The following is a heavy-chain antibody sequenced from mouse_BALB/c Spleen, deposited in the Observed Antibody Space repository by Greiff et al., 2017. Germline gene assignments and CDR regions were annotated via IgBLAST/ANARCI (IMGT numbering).Heavy chain of an antibody. CDR2: ISSGGSYT. V-gene: IGHV5-9-4*01. Sequence: DVQLVESGGGLVKPGGSLKLSCAASGFTFSSYAMSWVRQSPEKRLEWVAEISSGGSYTYYPDTVTGRFTISRDNAKNTLYLEMSSLRSEDTAMYYCAREGANGNPWFAYWGQGTLVTVSA. CDR1: GFTFSSYA. D-gene: IGHD2-1*01. CDR3: AREGANGNPWFAY. J-gene: IGHJ3*01.